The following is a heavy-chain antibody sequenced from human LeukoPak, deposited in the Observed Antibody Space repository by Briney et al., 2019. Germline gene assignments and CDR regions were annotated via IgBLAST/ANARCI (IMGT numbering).Heavy chain of an antibody. D-gene: IGHD1-26*01. CDR1: GFTFTSSA. J-gene: IGHJ2*01. V-gene: IGHV1-58*02. CDR2: IVVGSGNT. CDR3: AADRGWELLNWYFDL. Sequence: GASVKVSCKASGFTFTSSAMQWVRRARGQRLEWIGWIVVGSGNTNYAQKFQERVTITRDMSTSTAYMELSSLRSEDTAVYYCAADRGWELLNWYFDLWGRGTLVTVSS.